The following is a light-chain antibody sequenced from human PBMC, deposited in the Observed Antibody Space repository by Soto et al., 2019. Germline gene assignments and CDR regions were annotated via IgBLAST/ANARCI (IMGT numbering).Light chain of an antibody. CDR2: DAT. J-gene: IGKJ4*01. V-gene: IGKV3-15*01. CDR3: QQYDNWPPKT. Sequence: ETLMTQSPATLSVSPGERATLSCGASQSVNNNLAWYLQKPGQAPRPIIYDATTRATGIPVRFSGSGSGTEFTLTISSLQSEDVGVYYCQQYDNWPPKTFGGGTKVDIK. CDR1: QSVNNN.